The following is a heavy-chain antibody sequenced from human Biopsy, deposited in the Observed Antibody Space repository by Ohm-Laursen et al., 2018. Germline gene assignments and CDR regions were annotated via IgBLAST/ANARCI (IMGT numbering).Heavy chain of an antibody. CDR1: GGTFSDYA. CDR3: ASSPYCGRTTCYQNYGMDV. J-gene: IGHJ6*01. D-gene: IGHD2-2*01. CDR2: VTPIFGTS. V-gene: IGHV1-69*06. Sequence: ASVKVSCKAPGGTFSDYAISWVRQAPGQGLEWMGGVTPIFGTSNHALKFQGRVTITADKPTSTAYMELSSLRSEDTALYYCASSPYCGRTTCYQNYGMDVWGQGTTVTVSS.